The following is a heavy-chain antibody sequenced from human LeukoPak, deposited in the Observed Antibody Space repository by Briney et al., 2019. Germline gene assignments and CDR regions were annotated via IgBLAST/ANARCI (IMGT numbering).Heavy chain of an antibody. CDR2: INPGDSDT. V-gene: IGHV5-51*01. Sequence: GASLQFPCKGSGYSSTSYWICWVRQMPPKGLEWMGRINPGDSDTSYSPSFQGQVTISADKSMSTAYLQWSSLKASDTAMYDCARLVAVPAPRGVNWIDPWGQGTLVTVSS. J-gene: IGHJ5*02. CDR1: GYSSTSYW. CDR3: ARLVAVPAPRGVNWIDP. D-gene: IGHD2-2*01.